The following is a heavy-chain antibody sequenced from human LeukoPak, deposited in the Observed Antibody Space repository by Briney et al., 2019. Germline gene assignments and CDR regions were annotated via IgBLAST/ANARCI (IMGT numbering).Heavy chain of an antibody. CDR2: IYHSGST. D-gene: IGHD6-6*01. J-gene: IGHJ3*02. Sequence: PSETLSLTCAVSGGSISSGGYSWSWIRQPPGKGLEWIGYIYHSGSTYYNPSLKSRVTISVDRSKNQFSLKLSSVTAADTAVYYCARDAEYSSSSAAFDIWGQGTMVTVSS. V-gene: IGHV4-30-2*01. CDR3: ARDAEYSSSSAAFDI. CDR1: GGSISSGGYS.